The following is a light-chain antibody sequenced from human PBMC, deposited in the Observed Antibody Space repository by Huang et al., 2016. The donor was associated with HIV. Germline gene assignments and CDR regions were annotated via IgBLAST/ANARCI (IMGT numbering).Light chain of an antibody. CDR2: AAS. V-gene: IGKV1-9*01. Sequence: IQLTQSPSSLSASVGDRVTITCRASQGIGFLAWYQQKPGKAPKLLIYAASTLQSGVPSRFSGSGSGTDFALTISNQQPEDFATYYCQQLYIYPLTFGGGTKVEIK. J-gene: IGKJ4*01. CDR3: QQLYIYPLT. CDR1: QGIGF.